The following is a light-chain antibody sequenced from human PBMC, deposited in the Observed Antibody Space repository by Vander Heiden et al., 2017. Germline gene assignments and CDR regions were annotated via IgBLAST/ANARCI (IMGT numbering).Light chain of an antibody. V-gene: IGKV3-20*01. CDR3: QQCGSAPPYT. J-gene: IGKJ2*01. CDR1: QSVSSSY. CDR2: GAS. Sequence: EIVLTQSPGTLSLSPGERATLSCRASQSVSSSYLAWYQQKPGQAPRLLIYGASSRATGIPDRFSGSGSGTDFTLTISRLDPEDFAVYYCQQCGSAPPYTFGQGTRLEMK.